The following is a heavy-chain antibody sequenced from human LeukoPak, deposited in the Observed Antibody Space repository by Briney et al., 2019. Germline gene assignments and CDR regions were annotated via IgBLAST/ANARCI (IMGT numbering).Heavy chain of an antibody. CDR1: GFTFSSYA. CDR2: ISSSSSYI. D-gene: IGHD1-26*01. J-gene: IGHJ4*02. CDR3: ARGGSYIFDY. Sequence: GGSLRLSCAASGFTFSSYAMSWVRQAPGKGLEWVSSISSSSSYIYYADSVKGRFTISRDNAKNSLYLQMNSLRAEDTAVYYCARGGSYIFDYWGQGTLVTVSS. V-gene: IGHV3-21*01.